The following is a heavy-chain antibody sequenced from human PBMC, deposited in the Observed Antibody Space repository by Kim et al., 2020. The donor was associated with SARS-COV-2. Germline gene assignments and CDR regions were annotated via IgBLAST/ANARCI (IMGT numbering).Heavy chain of an antibody. Sequence: GGSLRLSCTASGFTFGDYAMSWFRQAPGKGLEWVGFIRSKAYGGTTEYAASVKGRFTISRDDSKSIAYLQMNSLKTEDTAVYYCTRGGRAAGIKWAFDYWGQGTLVTVSS. J-gene: IGHJ4*02. CDR2: IRSKAYGGTT. CDR1: GFTFGDYA. D-gene: IGHD6-13*01. CDR3: TRGGRAAGIKWAFDY. V-gene: IGHV3-49*03.